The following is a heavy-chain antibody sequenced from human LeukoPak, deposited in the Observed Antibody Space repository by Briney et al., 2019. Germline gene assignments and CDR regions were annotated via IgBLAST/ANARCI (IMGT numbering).Heavy chain of an antibody. D-gene: IGHD1-1*01. CDR2: ISSSSSTI. CDR3: ARAGETTGNVPDY. J-gene: IGHJ4*02. V-gene: IGHV3-48*04. Sequence: GGSLRLSCAASGFTFSSYSMNWVRQAPGKGLEWVSYISSSSSTIYYADSVKGRFTISRDNAKNSLYLQMNSLRAEDTAVYYCARAGETTGNVPDYWGQGTLVTVSS. CDR1: GFTFSSYS.